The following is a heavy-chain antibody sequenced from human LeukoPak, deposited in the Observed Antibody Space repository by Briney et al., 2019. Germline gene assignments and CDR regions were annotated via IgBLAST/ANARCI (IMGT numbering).Heavy chain of an antibody. CDR3: ARAPNFYYYYGMDV. Sequence: ASVKVSCKTSGYTFTSYYIHWVRQAPGQGLEWMGIINPSSGATNYAQKFQGRVTMTRDTSTSTVYMELSSQRSEDTAVYYCARAPNFYYYYGMDVWGQGTTVTVSS. CDR1: GYTFTSYY. V-gene: IGHV1-46*01. CDR2: INPSSGAT. J-gene: IGHJ6*02. D-gene: IGHD4/OR15-4a*01.